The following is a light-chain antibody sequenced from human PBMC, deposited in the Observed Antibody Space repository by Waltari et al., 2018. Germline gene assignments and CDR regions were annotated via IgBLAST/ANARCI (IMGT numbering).Light chain of an antibody. J-gene: IGKJ1*01. CDR1: QDISNY. Sequence: IQMTQSPSSLSASVGDTVTITCRASQDISNYLAWCQQKPGKAPKPLIYYASNLETGVPSRFGGSGSGTDFTLTISSLQPEDFATYYCQQHNTYPWTFGQGTKVEIK. CDR3: QQHNTYPWT. V-gene: IGKV1-16*01. CDR2: YAS.